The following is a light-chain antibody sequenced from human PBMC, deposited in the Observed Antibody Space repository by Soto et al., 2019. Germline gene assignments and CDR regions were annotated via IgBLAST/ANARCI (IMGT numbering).Light chain of an antibody. Sequence: DIQMTQSPSSLSASVGDRVTITCRASQGIRNYLAWFQQKPGKAPKCLIYAKFKLQSGVPSKFSGSGSATEFNLTISSLQPKDFATYYCQQYDIYPRTFGQGTKVEIK. CDR3: QQYDIYPRT. V-gene: IGKV1-16*02. J-gene: IGKJ1*01. CDR2: AKF. CDR1: QGIRNY.